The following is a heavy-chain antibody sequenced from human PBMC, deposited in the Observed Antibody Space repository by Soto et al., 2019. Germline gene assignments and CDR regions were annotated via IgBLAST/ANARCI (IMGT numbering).Heavy chain of an antibody. V-gene: IGHV1-18*01. Sequence: GASVKVSCKASGYTFTIYCISWVRQAPGQGLEWMGWISAYNGNTNYAQKLQGRVTMTTDTSTSTAYMELRSLRSDDTAVYYCARGMEYSSSPSMDVWGKGTTVTVSS. D-gene: IGHD6-6*01. J-gene: IGHJ6*03. CDR1: GYTFTIYC. CDR2: ISAYNGNT. CDR3: ARGMEYSSSPSMDV.